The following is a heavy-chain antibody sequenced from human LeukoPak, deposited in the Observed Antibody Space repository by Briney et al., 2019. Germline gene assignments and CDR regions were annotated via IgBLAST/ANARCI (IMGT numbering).Heavy chain of an antibody. Sequence: SETLSLTCTVSGGSISSSSYYWGWIRQPPGKGLEWIGSIYYSGSTYYNPSLKSRVTISVDTSKNQFPLKLSSVTAADTAVYYCARVVGYGSGSYYNVYYYYYMDVWGKGTTVTISS. J-gene: IGHJ6*03. CDR2: IYYSGST. CDR1: GGSISSSSYY. CDR3: ARVVGYGSGSYYNVYYYYYMDV. D-gene: IGHD3-10*01. V-gene: IGHV4-39*01.